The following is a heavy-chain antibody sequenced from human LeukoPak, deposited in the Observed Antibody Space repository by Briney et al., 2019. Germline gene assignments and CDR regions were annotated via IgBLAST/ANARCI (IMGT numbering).Heavy chain of an antibody. CDR3: ARDWGDIVLMVYAKGMDV. V-gene: IGHV3-21*01. J-gene: IGHJ6*02. D-gene: IGHD2-8*01. CDR2: ISSSSSYI. CDR1: GFTFSSYS. Sequence: PGGSLRLSCAASGFTFSSYSMSWVRQAPGKGLEWVSSISSSSSYIYYADSVKGRFTISRDNAKNSLYLQMNSLRAEDTAVYYCARDWGDIVLMVYAKGMDVWGQGTTVTVSS.